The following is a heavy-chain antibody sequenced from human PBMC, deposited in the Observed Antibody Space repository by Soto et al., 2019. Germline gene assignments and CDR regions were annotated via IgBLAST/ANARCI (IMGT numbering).Heavy chain of an antibody. CDR3: AKDRGFIYSSGLDV. Sequence: PGGSLRLSCAASGFTFSSFGMHWVRQAPGKGLEWVAVVSYDGSDKYYADSVKGRFTISRDNSKNTLYLQMNSLRAEDTAVYSCAKDRGFIYSSGLDVWGQGTTVTVSS. D-gene: IGHD3-10*01. CDR2: VSYDGSDK. J-gene: IGHJ6*02. CDR1: GFTFSSFG. V-gene: IGHV3-30*18.